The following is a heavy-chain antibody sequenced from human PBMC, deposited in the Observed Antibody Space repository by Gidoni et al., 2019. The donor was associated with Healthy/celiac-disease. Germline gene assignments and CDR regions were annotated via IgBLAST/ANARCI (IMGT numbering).Heavy chain of an antibody. D-gene: IGHD3-22*01. J-gene: IGHJ4*02. CDR2: IYSGDST. Sequence: EVQLVESGGGLVQPGGSVRLPCAASGFTVSSNYMSWVRPAQGKGLEWVSVIYSGDSTYYADSVKGRFTISRDNSKNTLYLQMNSLRAEDTAVYYCNSVVITGPDYWGQGTLVTVSS. V-gene: IGHV3-66*01. CDR1: GFTVSSNY. CDR3: NSVVITGPDY.